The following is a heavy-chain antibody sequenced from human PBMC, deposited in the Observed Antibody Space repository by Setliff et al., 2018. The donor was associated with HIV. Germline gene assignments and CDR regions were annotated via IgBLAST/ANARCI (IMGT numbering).Heavy chain of an antibody. CDR1: GYSSSSGYY. V-gene: IGHV4-61*01. J-gene: IGHJ4*02. D-gene: IGHD1-20*01. Sequence: PSETLSLTCGVSGYSSSSGYYWSWIRQPPGKGLEWIGYIYYSGSTNYNPSLKSRVTISLDMSTSQFSLRLSSVTAADTAVYYCARAVYYFDFWGQGTLVTVSS. CDR2: IYYSGST. CDR3: ARAVYYFDF.